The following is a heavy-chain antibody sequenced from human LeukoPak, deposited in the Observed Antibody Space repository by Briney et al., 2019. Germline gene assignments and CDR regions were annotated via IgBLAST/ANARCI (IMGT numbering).Heavy chain of an antibody. CDR1: GFTFDDYG. V-gene: IGHV3-9*01. J-gene: IGHJ4*02. CDR2: ISWNSASV. Sequence: GRSLRLSCEASGFTFDDYGMHWVRQAPGKGLEWVSTISWNSASVGYVDSAKGRFTISRDNAKKTLYLQMNSLRPEDTALYYCAKDYGYSSSWYDYWGQGTLVTVSS. D-gene: IGHD6-13*01. CDR3: AKDYGYSSSWYDY.